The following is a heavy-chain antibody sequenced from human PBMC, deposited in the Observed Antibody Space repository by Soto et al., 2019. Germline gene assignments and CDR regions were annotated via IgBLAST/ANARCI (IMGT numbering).Heavy chain of an antibody. Sequence: SLRLSCAASDFVFSSYGIHWVRQAPGKGLEWVAASSYDGRETFYADSAKGRFTVSKEMSKNTAFLQMNALRHEDTAVYFCARDSGWPILNFDNWGQGTPVTVSS. CDR1: DFVFSSYG. J-gene: IGHJ4*02. D-gene: IGHD3-10*01. V-gene: IGHV3-30*03. CDR2: SSYDGRET. CDR3: ARDSGWPILNFDN.